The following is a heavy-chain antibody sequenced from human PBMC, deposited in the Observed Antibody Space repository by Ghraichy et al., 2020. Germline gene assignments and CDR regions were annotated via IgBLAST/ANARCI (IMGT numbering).Heavy chain of an antibody. CDR2: IKQDGSEK. CDR3: AREGATVILDY. CDR1: GFTFSSYW. J-gene: IGHJ4*02. V-gene: IGHV3-7*03. D-gene: IGHD4-11*01. Sequence: GGLNISCAASGFTFSSYWMSWVRQAPGKGLEWVANIKQDGSEKYYVDSVKGRFTISRDNAKNSLYLQMNSLRAEDTAVYYCAREGATVILDYWGQGTLVTVSS.